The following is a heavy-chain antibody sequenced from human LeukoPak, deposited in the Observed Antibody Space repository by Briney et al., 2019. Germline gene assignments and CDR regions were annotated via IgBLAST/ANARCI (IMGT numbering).Heavy chain of an antibody. J-gene: IGHJ3*02. V-gene: IGHV1-2*02. Sequence: ASVKVSCKASGYTFTGYYMHWVRQAPGQGLEWMGWINPNSGGTNYAQKFQGRVTMTRDTSISTAYMELSRLRSDDTAVYYCARHYDSSAHDAFDIWGQGTMVTVSS. CDR2: INPNSGGT. D-gene: IGHD3-22*01. CDR3: ARHYDSSAHDAFDI. CDR1: GYTFTGYY.